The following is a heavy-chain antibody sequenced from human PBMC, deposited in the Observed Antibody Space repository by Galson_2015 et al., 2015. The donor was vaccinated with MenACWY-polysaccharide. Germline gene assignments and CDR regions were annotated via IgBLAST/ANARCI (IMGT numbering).Heavy chain of an antibody. J-gene: IGHJ4*02. CDR3: ARVEKYSGSYYILH. D-gene: IGHD1-26*01. V-gene: IGHV4-38-2*01. Sequence: LSLTCAVSDYSIRSGYFWGWIRQPPGKGLEWIASIFHSGSTYYNPSLKSRVTISVDTSKNQFSLKLSSVTAADTAVYYCARVEKYSGSYYILHWGQGTLVTVSS. CDR2: IFHSGST. CDR1: DYSIRSGYF.